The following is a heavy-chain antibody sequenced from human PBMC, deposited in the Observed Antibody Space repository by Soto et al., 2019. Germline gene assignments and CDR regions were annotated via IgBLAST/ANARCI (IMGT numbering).Heavy chain of an antibody. D-gene: IGHD2-15*01. V-gene: IGHV3-30*18. CDR1: GFTFSSYG. J-gene: IGHJ3*02. CDR3: AKGDCSGGSCYFSAFDI. CDR2: ISYDGTNN. Sequence: QVQLVESGGGVVQPGRSLRLSCAASGFTFSSYGMHWVRQAPGKGLEWVAVISYDGTNNDNAESGKGRFTISRDNSKNTLCLQMNSLRAEDTAVYFCAKGDCSGGSCYFSAFDIWGHGTMVTVSS.